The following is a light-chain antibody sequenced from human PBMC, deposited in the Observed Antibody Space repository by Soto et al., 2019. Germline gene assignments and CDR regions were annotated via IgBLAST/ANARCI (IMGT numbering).Light chain of an antibody. Sequence: QSVLTQPPSASGSPGHSVTISCTGTSSGVGAYNYVSWYQQLPGKAPKLIIYEVSKRPSGVPDRFSGSKSGNTASLTVSGLQAEDEADYYCTSYAGTYSFFYVFGTGTKVTVL. CDR1: SSGVGAYNY. V-gene: IGLV2-8*01. J-gene: IGLJ1*01. CDR2: EVS. CDR3: TSYAGTYSFFYV.